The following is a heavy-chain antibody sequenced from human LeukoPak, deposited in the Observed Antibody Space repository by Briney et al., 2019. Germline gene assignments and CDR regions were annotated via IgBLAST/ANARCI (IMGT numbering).Heavy chain of an antibody. CDR3: AGVLRGSGSYLQYYFDY. CDR2: IDPNRGGT. D-gene: IGHD1-26*01. Sequence: ASVKVSCKASGYTFTGYYMHWVRQAPGQGLEWMGWIDPNRGGTSYAQKFQGRVTMTRDTSISTAYMELSGLISDDTAVYYCAGVLRGSGSYLQYYFDYWGQGTLVTVSS. CDR1: GYTFTGYY. J-gene: IGHJ4*02. V-gene: IGHV1-2*02.